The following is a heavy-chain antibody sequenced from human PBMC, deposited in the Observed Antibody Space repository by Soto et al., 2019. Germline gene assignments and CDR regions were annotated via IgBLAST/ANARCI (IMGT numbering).Heavy chain of an antibody. Sequence: PSETLSLTCTVSGDSISSSVYYWSWIRQHPGKGLEWIGYIYYSGSTYYNPSLKSRVTISVDTSKNQFSLKLSSVTAADTAVYYCARGPEMATRMLDYWGQGTLVTVSS. D-gene: IGHD5-12*01. J-gene: IGHJ4*02. CDR1: GDSISSSVYY. V-gene: IGHV4-31*03. CDR3: ARGPEMATRMLDY. CDR2: IYYSGST.